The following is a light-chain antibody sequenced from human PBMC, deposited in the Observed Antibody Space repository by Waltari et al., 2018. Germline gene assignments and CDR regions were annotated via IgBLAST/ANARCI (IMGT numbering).Light chain of an antibody. V-gene: IGLV3-21*04. J-gene: IGLJ1*01. CDR2: YDS. Sequence: SYVLTQPPSVSVAPGETARITCGGDNIGSYSVHWYQQKPGQAPVLVIFYDSDRPSGSPERVAGSNSGNTATLTITRVEAGDEANYYCQVWHAAIDPGVFGTGTEVSVL. CDR3: QVWHAAIDPGV. CDR1: NIGSYS.